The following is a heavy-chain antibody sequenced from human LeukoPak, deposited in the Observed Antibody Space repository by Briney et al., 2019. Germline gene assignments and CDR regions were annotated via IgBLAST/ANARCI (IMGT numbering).Heavy chain of an antibody. V-gene: IGHV1-69*05. D-gene: IGHD7-27*01. Sequence: SVKVSCKASGGTFSSYAISWVRQAPGQGLEWMGGIIPIFGTANYAQKFQGRVTITTDESTSTAYMELSSLRSEDTAVYYCARGPLGIGGRDYYYYYMDVWGKGTTVTVSS. CDR1: GGTFSSYA. CDR3: ARGPLGIGGRDYYYYYMDV. CDR2: IIPIFGTA. J-gene: IGHJ6*03.